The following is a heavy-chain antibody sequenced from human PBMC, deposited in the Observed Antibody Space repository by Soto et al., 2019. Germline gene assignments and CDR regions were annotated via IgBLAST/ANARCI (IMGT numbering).Heavy chain of an antibody. D-gene: IGHD5-12*01. J-gene: IGHJ4*02. V-gene: IGHV3-74*01. CDR2: INSDGSST. Sequence: EVQLVESGGGVVQPGGSLRLSCAASGFSFNTWMHWVRQAPGKGLVWLSRINSDGSSTTYADSVEGRFFVSRDNAKNTLYLQINRLTADDTAVYFCTRGASGYGNFDYWGQGVLLTVSS. CDR3: TRGASGYGNFDY. CDR1: GFSFNTW.